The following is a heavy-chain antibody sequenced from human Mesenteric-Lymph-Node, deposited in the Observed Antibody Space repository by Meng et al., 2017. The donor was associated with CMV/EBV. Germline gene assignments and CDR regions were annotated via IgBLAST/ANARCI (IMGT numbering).Heavy chain of an antibody. J-gene: IGHJ4*02. Sequence: ASVKVSCKTSEYTFTNSYFHWVRQAPGRGLEWMTRINPYDDSTTCAQKFQGRVTMTRDTSTATVYLDLTSLTSEDTAVYYCARDAPAEDKWDWGQGTLVTVSS. V-gene: IGHV1-46*01. CDR2: INPYDDST. D-gene: IGHD2-15*01. CDR3: ARDAPAEDKWD. CDR1: EYTFTNSY.